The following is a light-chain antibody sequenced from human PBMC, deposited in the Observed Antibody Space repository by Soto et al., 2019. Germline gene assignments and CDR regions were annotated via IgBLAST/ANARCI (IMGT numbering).Light chain of an antibody. CDR3: QQSYSVPRT. CDR2: AAS. CDR1: QSIDTY. V-gene: IGKV1-39*01. Sequence: DIQRTQSPSSLSASVGDRVTITCRARQSIDTYLNWYQRKPGKAPNVLIYAASTLQSGVPTRFSGSGSGTDFTLTISSLQPEDFATYYCQQSYSVPRTFGLGTKVEIK. J-gene: IGKJ1*01.